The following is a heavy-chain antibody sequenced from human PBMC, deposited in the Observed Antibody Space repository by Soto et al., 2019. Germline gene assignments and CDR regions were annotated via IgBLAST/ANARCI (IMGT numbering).Heavy chain of an antibody. D-gene: IGHD1-20*01. V-gene: IGHV1-8*01. CDR1: GYTFTSYD. CDR3: ARDLGITGTTPYYYGMDV. Sequence: RASVKVSCKASGYTFTSYDINWVRQATGQGLEWMGWMNPNSGNTGYAQKFQGWVTMTRDTSISTAYMELSRLRSDDTAVYYCARDLGITGTTPYYYGMDVWGQGTTVTVSS. CDR2: MNPNSGNT. J-gene: IGHJ6*02.